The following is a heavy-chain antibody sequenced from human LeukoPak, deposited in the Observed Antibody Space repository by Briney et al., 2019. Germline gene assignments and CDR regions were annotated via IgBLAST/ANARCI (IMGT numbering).Heavy chain of an antibody. D-gene: IGHD3-10*01. CDR3: ARRLLWFGELWVPVSYMDV. CDR1: GGSISSGSYY. Sequence: PSETLSLTCTVSGGSISSGSYYWSWIRQPAGKGLEWIGRIYTSGSTNYNPSLKSRVTISVDTSKNQFSLKLSSVTAADTAVYYCARRLLWFGELWVPVSYMDVWGKGTTVTISS. CDR2: IYTSGST. J-gene: IGHJ6*03. V-gene: IGHV4-61*02.